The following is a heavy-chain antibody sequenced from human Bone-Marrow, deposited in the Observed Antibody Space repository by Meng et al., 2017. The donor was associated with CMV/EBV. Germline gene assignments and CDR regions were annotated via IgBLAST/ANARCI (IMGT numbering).Heavy chain of an antibody. J-gene: IGHJ6*02. CDR2: LYRSGTT. CDR1: IDSHRSDY. D-gene: IGHD3-10*01. Sequence: SETLSLTCTVSIDSHRSDYWSWVRLPPGKGLEWISYLYRSGTTNYNPSLKSRVSISLDKSNHRLSLELESVTAADTAIYYCARATTLVRGYVVPYYYVMDAWGQGTTVTVSS. V-gene: IGHV4-59*01. CDR3: ARATTLVRGYVVPYYYVMDA.